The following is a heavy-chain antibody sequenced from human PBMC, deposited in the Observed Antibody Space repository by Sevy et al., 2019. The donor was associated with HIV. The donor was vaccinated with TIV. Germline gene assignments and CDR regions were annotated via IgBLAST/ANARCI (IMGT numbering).Heavy chain of an antibody. V-gene: IGHV3-30-3*01. J-gene: IGHJ4*02. CDR3: ASTGYCTGGSCYSPFGY. Sequence: GGSLRLSCAASGFIFNTYAMHWVRQAPGKGLEWVAVISYDGINKYYADSVKGRFTISRDTSRNTLELQMNSLRSEDTALYYCASTGYCTGGSCYSPFGYWGQGTLVTVSS. CDR1: GFIFNTYA. D-gene: IGHD2-15*01. CDR2: ISYDGINK.